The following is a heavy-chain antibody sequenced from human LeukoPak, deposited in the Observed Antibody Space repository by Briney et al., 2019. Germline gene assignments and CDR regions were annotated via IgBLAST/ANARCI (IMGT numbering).Heavy chain of an antibody. D-gene: IGHD1/OR15-1a*01. J-gene: IGHJ4*02. CDR2: ISSSSSYI. CDR1: GFSFSSHA. V-gene: IGHV3-21*01. Sequence: PGGSLRLSCVTSGFSFSSHAMHWVRQAPGKGLEWVSSISSSSSYIYYADSVKGRFTISRDNAKNSLYLQMNSLRAEDTAVYYCARATPPGNWNTPLDYWGQGTLVTVSS. CDR3: ARATPPGNWNTPLDY.